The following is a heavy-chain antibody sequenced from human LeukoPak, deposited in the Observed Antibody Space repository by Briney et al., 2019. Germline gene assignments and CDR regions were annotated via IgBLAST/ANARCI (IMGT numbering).Heavy chain of an antibody. Sequence: GGSLRLSCAASGFTFSSYSMNWVRQAPGKGLEWVSYISSSSSSIYHADSVKGRFTISRDNAKNSLYLQMNSLSAEDTAVYYCAREGVLGDGYNQWYFDYWGQGTPVTVSS. CDR2: ISSSSSSI. CDR1: GFTFSSYS. D-gene: IGHD5-24*01. J-gene: IGHJ4*02. V-gene: IGHV3-48*01. CDR3: AREGVLGDGYNQWYFDY.